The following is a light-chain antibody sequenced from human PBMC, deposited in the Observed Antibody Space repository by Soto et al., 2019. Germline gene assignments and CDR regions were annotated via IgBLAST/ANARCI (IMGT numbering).Light chain of an antibody. CDR3: ATWDDSLHGLV. Sequence: QSVLTQPPSASGTPGQRVTISCSGSSSNIGSNTVNWYQQVPGTAPKLLIYSNNQRPSGVPDRFSGSKSGTSASLAISGLQSEDEADYYCATWDDSLHGLVFGGGTKLTVL. CDR2: SNN. CDR1: SSNIGSNT. J-gene: IGLJ2*01. V-gene: IGLV1-44*01.